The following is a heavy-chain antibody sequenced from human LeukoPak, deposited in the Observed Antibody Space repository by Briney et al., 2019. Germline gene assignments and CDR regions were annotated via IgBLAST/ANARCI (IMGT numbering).Heavy chain of an antibody. CDR1: GFTFSSYA. V-gene: IGHV3-64*01. D-gene: IGHD6-13*01. J-gene: IGHJ4*02. CDR3: ARGSSIGKQLPNDY. CDR2: ISSYGGST. Sequence: PGGSLSLSCAASGFTFSSYAMHWVRQAPGKGLEYVSAISSYGGSTYYANSVKGRFTISRDNSKNTLYLQMGSLRAEDMAVYYCARGSSIGKQLPNDYWGPGALVTVSS.